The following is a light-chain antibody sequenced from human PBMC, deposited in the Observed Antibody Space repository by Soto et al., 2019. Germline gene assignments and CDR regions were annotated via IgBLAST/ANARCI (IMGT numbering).Light chain of an antibody. CDR2: STI. CDR1: TGAVTSGYY. Sequence: QAVVRQVASLTVSPGGTVTLTCASSTGAVTSGYYPNWFQQKPGQAPRALIYSTINKHSWTPARFSGSLLGGKAALTLSGVQTEDEAEYYCLFYYGGAYVFGTGTKVTV. CDR3: LFYYGGAYV. V-gene: IGLV7-43*01. J-gene: IGLJ1*01.